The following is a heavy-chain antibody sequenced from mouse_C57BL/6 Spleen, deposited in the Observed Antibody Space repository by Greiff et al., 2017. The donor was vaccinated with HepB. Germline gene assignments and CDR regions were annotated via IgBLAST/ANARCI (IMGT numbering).Heavy chain of an antibody. V-gene: IGHV1-4*01. D-gene: IGHD1-1*01. J-gene: IGHJ2*01. Sequence: VNLQESGAELARPGASVKMSCKASGYTFTSYTMHWVKQRPGQGLEWIGYINPSSGYTKYNQKFKDKATLTADKSSSTAYMQLSSLTSEDSAVYYCARLLRGYYFDYWGQGTTLTVSS. CDR2: INPSSGYT. CDR3: ARLLRGYYFDY. CDR1: GYTFTSYT.